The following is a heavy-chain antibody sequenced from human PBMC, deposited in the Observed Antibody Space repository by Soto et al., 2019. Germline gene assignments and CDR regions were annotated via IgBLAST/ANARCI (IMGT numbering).Heavy chain of an antibody. CDR2: IKYDGSEK. J-gene: IGHJ4*02. V-gene: IGHV3-7*03. CDR3: VRDVGPITIFGEALSGYFDS. D-gene: IGHD3-3*01. Sequence: GGSLRLSCAASGFAFNNYWMSWVRQAPGKGPEWVASIKYDGSEKYYVDSVKGRITVSRDNAKNSLSMHLNNLRADDTAVYYCVRDVGPITIFGEALSGYFDSWGQGTLVTVSS. CDR1: GFAFNNYW.